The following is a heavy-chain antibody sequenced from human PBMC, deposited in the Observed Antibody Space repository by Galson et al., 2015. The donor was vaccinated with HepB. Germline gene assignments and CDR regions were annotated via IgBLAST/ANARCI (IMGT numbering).Heavy chain of an antibody. J-gene: IGHJ4*02. Sequence: SVKVSCKASGFTFTSSATQWVRQARGQRLEWIGWIVVGSGNTNYAQKFQERVTITRDMSTSTAYMELSSLRSEDTAVYYCAAGLSGSYYGGGGVWGQGTLVTVSS. CDR1: GFTFTSSA. CDR3: AAGLSGSYYGGGGV. CDR2: IVVGSGNT. D-gene: IGHD1-26*01. V-gene: IGHV1-58*02.